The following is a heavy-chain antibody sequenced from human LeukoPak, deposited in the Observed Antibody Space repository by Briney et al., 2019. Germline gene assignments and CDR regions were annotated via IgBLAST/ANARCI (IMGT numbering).Heavy chain of an antibody. V-gene: IGHV4-59*01. J-gene: IGHJ6*02. CDR1: GGSISSYY. D-gene: IGHD3-10*01. CDR2: IYYSGST. Sequence: SETLSLTCTVSGGSISSYYWSWIRQPPGKGLEWIGYIYYSGSTNYNPSLKSRVTISVDTSKNQFSLKLSSVTAADTAVYYCARGDGSGSYYPDYYYYYYGMDVWGQGTTVTVSS. CDR3: ARGDGSGSYYPDYYYYYYGMDV.